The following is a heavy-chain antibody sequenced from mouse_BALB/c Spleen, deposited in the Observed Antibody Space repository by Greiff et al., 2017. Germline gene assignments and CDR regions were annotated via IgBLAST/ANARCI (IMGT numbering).Heavy chain of an antibody. D-gene: IGHD2-1*01. CDR1: GFTFSSYG. CDR3: ARHGDGNYDYAMDY. J-gene: IGHJ4*01. Sequence: EVMLVESGGDLVKPGGSLKLSCAASGFTFSSYGMSWVRQTPDKRLEWVATISSGGSYTYYPDSVKGRFTISRDNAKNTLYLQMSSLKSEDTAMYYCARHGDGNYDYAMDYWGQGTSVTVSS. V-gene: IGHV5-6*01. CDR2: ISSGGSYT.